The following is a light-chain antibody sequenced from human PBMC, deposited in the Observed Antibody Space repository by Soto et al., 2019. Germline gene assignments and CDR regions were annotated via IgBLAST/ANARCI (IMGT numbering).Light chain of an antibody. J-gene: IGKJ1*01. CDR1: QSVFYSSNKKNY. CDR2: WAS. V-gene: IGKV4-1*01. Sequence: DIVMTQSPDSLAVSLGERATINCKSSQSVFYSSNKKNYFAWYQKKPGQAPKVLIYWASTRESGVPDRFSGSGSGTDFTLTISILQAEDVALYYCYQSYTTPWTFGQGTKVQVK. CDR3: YQSYTTPWT.